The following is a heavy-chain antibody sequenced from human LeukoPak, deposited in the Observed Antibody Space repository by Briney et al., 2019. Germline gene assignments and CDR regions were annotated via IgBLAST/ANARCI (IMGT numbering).Heavy chain of an antibody. CDR1: GGSISSYY. CDR3: ARGSSWHGAFDI. CDR2: IYYSGST. V-gene: IGHV4-59*01. Sequence: SETLPLTCTVSGGSISSYYWSWIRQPPGKGLEWIGYIYYSGSTNYNPSLKSRVTISVDTSKNQFSLKLSSVTAADTAVYYCARGSSWHGAFDIWGQGTMVTVSS. D-gene: IGHD6-13*01. J-gene: IGHJ3*02.